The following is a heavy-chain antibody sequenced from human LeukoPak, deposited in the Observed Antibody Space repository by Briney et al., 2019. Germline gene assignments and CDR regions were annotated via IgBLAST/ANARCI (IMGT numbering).Heavy chain of an antibody. V-gene: IGHV4-59*01. D-gene: IGHD2-2*01. CDR1: GGSISIYY. J-gene: IGHJ5*02. Sequence: SETLSLTCTVSGGSISIYYWNWIRQPPGKGLGWIGYIYYSGSTNYNPSLKSRVTISVDTSKNQFSLKLSSVTAADTAVYYCARTIVVVPAATDNWFDPWGQGTLVTVSS. CDR3: ARTIVVVPAATDNWFDP. CDR2: IYYSGST.